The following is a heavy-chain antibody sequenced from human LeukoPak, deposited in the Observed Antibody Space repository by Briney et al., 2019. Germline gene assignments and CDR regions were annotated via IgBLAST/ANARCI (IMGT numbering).Heavy chain of an antibody. D-gene: IGHD3-9*01. J-gene: IGHJ4*02. Sequence: GGSLRLSCAASGFIFSNAWMSWVRQAPGKGLEGIGRIKSKNDGGTTDFAAHVKGRFTISRDDSKNTLYLQMNSLKTEDTAVYYCATVRTGYNDYWGQGTLVTVSS. CDR1: GFIFSNAW. CDR2: IKSKNDGGTT. V-gene: IGHV3-15*01. CDR3: ATVRTGYNDY.